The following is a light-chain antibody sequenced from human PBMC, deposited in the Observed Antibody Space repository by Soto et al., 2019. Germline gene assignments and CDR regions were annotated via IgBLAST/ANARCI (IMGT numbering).Light chain of an antibody. CDR3: TSYTSSNTLV. Sequence: QSALTQPASVSGSPGQSITISCTGTSSDVGGYNYVSWYQQHPGKAPKVMISGVSNRPSGVSNRFSGSKSGNTASLTISGLQAEDEADYYCTSYTSSNTLVFGGGTQLTVL. V-gene: IGLV2-14*01. J-gene: IGLJ3*02. CDR2: GVS. CDR1: SSDVGGYNY.